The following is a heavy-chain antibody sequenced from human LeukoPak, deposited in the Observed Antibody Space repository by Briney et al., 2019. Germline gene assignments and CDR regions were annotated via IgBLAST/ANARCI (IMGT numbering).Heavy chain of an antibody. V-gene: IGHV4-4*02. Sequence: PSETLSLTCAVSGGSISSSNWWSWVRQPPGKGLEWIGEIYHSGSTNYNPSLKGRVTISVDKSKNQFSLKLSSVTAADTAVYYCARVLTTVTTLGWFDPWGQGTLVTVSS. CDR1: GGSISSSNW. CDR3: ARVLTTVTTLGWFDP. CDR2: IYHSGST. J-gene: IGHJ5*02. D-gene: IGHD4-17*01.